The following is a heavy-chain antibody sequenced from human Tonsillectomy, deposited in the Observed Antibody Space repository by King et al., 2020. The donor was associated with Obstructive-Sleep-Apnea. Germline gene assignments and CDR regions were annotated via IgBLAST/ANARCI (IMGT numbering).Heavy chain of an antibody. V-gene: IGHV3-73*02. D-gene: IGHD2-21*02. Sequence: VQLVESGGGLVQPGGSLKLSCAASGFIISGSAMHWVRQASGKGLEWIGRIRSKDNNYATAYAASVKGRFTVSRDDSKNPAYLQMNSLKTEDTAVYYCTRPGGDASYYDGMDVWGQGATVTVSS. CDR1: GFIISGSA. J-gene: IGHJ6*02. CDR2: IRSKDNNYAT. CDR3: TRPGGDASYYDGMDV.